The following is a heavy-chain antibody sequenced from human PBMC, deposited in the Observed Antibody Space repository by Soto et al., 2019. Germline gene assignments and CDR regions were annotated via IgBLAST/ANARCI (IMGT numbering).Heavy chain of an antibody. CDR2: ISYDGSNK. D-gene: IGHD1-1*01. V-gene: IGHV3-30-3*01. Sequence: GGSLRLSCAASGFTFSSYAMHWVRQAPGKGLEWVAVISYDGSNKYYADSVKGRFTISRDNSKNTLYLQMNSLRAEDTAVYYCAREVMLEPAYFDYWGQGTLVTVSS. CDR3: AREVMLEPAYFDY. J-gene: IGHJ4*02. CDR1: GFTFSSYA.